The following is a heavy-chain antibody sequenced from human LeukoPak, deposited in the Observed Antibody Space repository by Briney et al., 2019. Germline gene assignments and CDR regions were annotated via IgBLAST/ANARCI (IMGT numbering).Heavy chain of an antibody. V-gene: IGHV3-23*01. Sequence: GGSLRLSCAASGFTFSSYAMSWVRQAPGKGLEWVSAISGSGGSTYYADSVKGRFTISRDNSKNTLYLQMSGLRAEDTAVYYCAKDQYYYYDSSGSYHGAPFEYWGQGALVTVSA. CDR2: ISGSGGST. CDR1: GFTFSSYA. J-gene: IGHJ4*02. D-gene: IGHD3-22*01. CDR3: AKDQYYYYDSSGSYHGAPFEY.